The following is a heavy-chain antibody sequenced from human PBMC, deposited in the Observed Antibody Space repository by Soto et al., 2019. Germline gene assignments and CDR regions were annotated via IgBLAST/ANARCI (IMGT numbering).Heavy chain of an antibody. Sequence: ASVKVSCKASGYTFTGYYMHWVRQAPGQGLEWMGWINPNSGGTNYAQKFQGWVTMTRDTSISTAYMELSRLRSDDTAVYYCARVGRTGTTFDAFDIWGQGTMVTVSS. CDR3: ARVGRTGTTFDAFDI. V-gene: IGHV1-2*04. CDR1: GYTFTGYY. CDR2: INPNSGGT. D-gene: IGHD1-7*01. J-gene: IGHJ3*02.